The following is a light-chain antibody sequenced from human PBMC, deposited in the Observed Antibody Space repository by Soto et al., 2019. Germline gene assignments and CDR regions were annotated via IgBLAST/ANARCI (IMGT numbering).Light chain of an antibody. Sequence: QSALTQPASVSGSPGQSITISCTGTSSDVGGYNDVSWYQQHPSKAPKLMIYEVTNRPSGVSNRFSGSKSGNTASLTISGLQAEDEADYYCSSYTSSGTLLFGGGTKLTVL. J-gene: IGLJ2*01. V-gene: IGLV2-14*01. CDR3: SSYTSSGTLL. CDR2: EVT. CDR1: SSDVGGYND.